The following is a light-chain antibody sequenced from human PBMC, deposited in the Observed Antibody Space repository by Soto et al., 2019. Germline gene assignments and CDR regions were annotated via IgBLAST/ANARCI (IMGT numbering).Light chain of an antibody. Sequence: DIQMTQSPSSLSASVGDRVTITCRTSQTISDYLNWYQHKPGKAPKLLISAASSLQSGVPSRFSGSEYSTDFNLTSSILQPEEIAIYSSQQSYSTLSFGPGTKVDIK. J-gene: IGKJ3*01. CDR1: QTISDY. V-gene: IGKV1-39*01. CDR2: AAS. CDR3: QQSYSTLS.